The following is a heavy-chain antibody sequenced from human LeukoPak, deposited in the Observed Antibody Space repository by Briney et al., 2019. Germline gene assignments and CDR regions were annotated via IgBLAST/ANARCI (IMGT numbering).Heavy chain of an antibody. D-gene: IGHD2-21*01. Sequence: GGSLRLSCAASGFTFSGSAMHWVRQASGKGLEWVGRIRSKANSYATAYAASVKGRFTISRDDSKNTAYLQMNSLKTEDTAVYYCTRHTYCGGDCYSYYMDVWGKGTTVTISS. J-gene: IGHJ6*03. CDR1: GFTFSGSA. CDR3: TRHTYCGGDCYSYYMDV. CDR2: IRSKANSYAT. V-gene: IGHV3-73*01.